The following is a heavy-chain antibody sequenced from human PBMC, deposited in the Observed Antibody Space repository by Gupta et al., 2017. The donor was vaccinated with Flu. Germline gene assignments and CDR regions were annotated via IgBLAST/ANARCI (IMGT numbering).Heavy chain of an antibody. V-gene: IGHV3-30*18. CDR3: AKDVEEGGSYYADY. Sequence: QVPLVESGGGVVQPGRSLRLSCAASGFTFSSYGMTWVRQAPGKGLEWVAVISYDGSNKYYADSVKGRFTISRDNSKNTLYLQMNSLRAEDTAVYYCAKDVEEGGSYYADYWGQGTLVTVSS. J-gene: IGHJ4*02. CDR1: GFTFSSYG. D-gene: IGHD1-26*01. CDR2: ISYDGSNK.